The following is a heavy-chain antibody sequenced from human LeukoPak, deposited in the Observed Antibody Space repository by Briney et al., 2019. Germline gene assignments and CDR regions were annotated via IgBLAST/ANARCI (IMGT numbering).Heavy chain of an antibody. CDR2: IGTTSGAI. Sequence: GGSLRLSCAASGFTFNAFGMNWVRQAPGKGLERVSYIGTTSGAIYYADSVEGRFTISRDSAKNSLYLQMNSLRAEDTAVYYCARFRTWGDKAFDYWGQGTLVTVSS. V-gene: IGHV3-48*01. D-gene: IGHD2-21*02. CDR3: ARFRTWGDKAFDY. CDR1: GFTFNAFG. J-gene: IGHJ4*02.